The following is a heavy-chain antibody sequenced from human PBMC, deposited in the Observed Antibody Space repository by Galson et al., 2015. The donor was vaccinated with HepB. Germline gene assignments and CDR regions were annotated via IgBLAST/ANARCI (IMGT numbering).Heavy chain of an antibody. J-gene: IGHJ6*02. V-gene: IGHV3-21*01. CDR2: ISSSSSYI. CDR3: VALRVYGMDV. Sequence: SLRLSCAASGFTFSSYGMHWVRQAPGKGLEWVSSISSSSSYIYYADSVKGRFTISRDNAKNSLYLQMNSLRAEDTAVYYCVALRVYGMDVWGPGTTVTVSS. CDR1: GFTFSSYG.